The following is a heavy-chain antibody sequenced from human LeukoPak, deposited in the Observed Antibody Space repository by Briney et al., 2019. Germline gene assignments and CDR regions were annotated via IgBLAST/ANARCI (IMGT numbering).Heavy chain of an antibody. J-gene: IGHJ4*02. CDR1: GGTFSSYA. Sequence: ASVKVSCKASGGTFSSYAISWVRQAPGQGLEWMGGIIPIFGTANYAQKLQGRVTITADESTSTAYMELSSLRSEDTAVYYCARDPDYGSGTFDYWGQGTLVTVSS. CDR3: ARDPDYGSGTFDY. CDR2: IIPIFGTA. V-gene: IGHV1-69*13. D-gene: IGHD3-10*01.